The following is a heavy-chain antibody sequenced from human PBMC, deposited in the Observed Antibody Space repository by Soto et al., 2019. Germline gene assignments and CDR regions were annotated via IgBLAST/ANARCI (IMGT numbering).Heavy chain of an antibody. J-gene: IGHJ5*02. CDR2: IIPIFGTA. Sequence: ASVKVACKASGGTFSRYAISWVRQAPGQGLEWMGGIIPIFGTANYAQKFQGRVTITADESTSTAYMELSSLRSEDTAVYYCARDPRYNWNYGPNWFDPWGQGTLVTVSS. CDR1: GGTFSRYA. D-gene: IGHD1-7*01. V-gene: IGHV1-69*13. CDR3: ARDPRYNWNYGPNWFDP.